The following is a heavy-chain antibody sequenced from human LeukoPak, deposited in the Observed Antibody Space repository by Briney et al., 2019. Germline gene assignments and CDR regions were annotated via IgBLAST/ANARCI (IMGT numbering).Heavy chain of an antibody. J-gene: IGHJ3*02. D-gene: IGHD4-17*01. CDR3: AGSTVTTYQDAFDI. CDR2: IYSSGST. V-gene: IGHV4-4*07. CDR1: GGSISSYY. Sequence: SETLSLTCTVSGGSISSYYWSWIRQPAGKGLEWIGRIYSSGSTNYSPSLKSRVTMSVDTSKNQFSLKLSSVTAADTAVYHCAGSTVTTYQDAFDIWGQGTMVTVPS.